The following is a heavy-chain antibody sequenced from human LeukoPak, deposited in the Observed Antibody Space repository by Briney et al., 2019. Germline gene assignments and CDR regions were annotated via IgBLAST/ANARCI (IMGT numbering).Heavy chain of an antibody. V-gene: IGHV4-34*01. CDR2: INHSGST. Sequence: SETLSLTCAVYGGSFSGYYWGWIRQPPGKGLEWIGEINHSGSTYYNPSLKSRVTISADTSKNQFSLKVTSVTAADTAVYYCATLGEYYDSSGYYYNWGQGTLVTVSS. CDR3: ATLGEYYDSSGYYYN. D-gene: IGHD3-22*01. J-gene: IGHJ4*02. CDR1: GGSFSGYY.